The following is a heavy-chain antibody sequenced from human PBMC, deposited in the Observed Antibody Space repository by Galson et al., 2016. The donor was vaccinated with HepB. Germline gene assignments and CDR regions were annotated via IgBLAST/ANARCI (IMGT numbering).Heavy chain of an antibody. Sequence: SLRLSCAASGFTFSAYWVSWVRQAPGKGLEWVAIIKSDGSQKYYVDSVKGRFTISRDNAKNSLYLQMNSLRAEDTAVYYCARESGWSFDYWGQGTLVTVSS. V-gene: IGHV3-7*01. CDR3: ARESGWSFDY. D-gene: IGHD6-19*01. J-gene: IGHJ4*02. CDR1: GFTFSAYW. CDR2: IKSDGSQK.